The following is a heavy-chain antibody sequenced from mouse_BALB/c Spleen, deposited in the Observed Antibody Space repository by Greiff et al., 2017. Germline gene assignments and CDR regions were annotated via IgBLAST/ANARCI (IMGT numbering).Heavy chain of an antibody. CDR2: ISSGGSYT. D-gene: IGHD1-1*01. Sequence: EVMLVESGGGLVKPGGSLKLSCAASGFTFSSYAMSWVRQSPEKRLEWVAEISSGGSYTYYPDTVTGRFTISRDNAKNTLYLEMSSLRSEDTAVYYCNANYGYAMDYWGQGTSVTVSS. CDR3: NANYGYAMDY. CDR1: GFTFSSYA. V-gene: IGHV5-9-4*01. J-gene: IGHJ4*01.